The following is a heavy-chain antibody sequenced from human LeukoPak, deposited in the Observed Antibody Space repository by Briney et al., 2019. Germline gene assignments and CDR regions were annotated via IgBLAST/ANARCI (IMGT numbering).Heavy chain of an antibody. CDR2: IYYSGST. CDR3: ARKNSYYYGSGTNWFDP. J-gene: IGHJ5*02. D-gene: IGHD3-10*01. Sequence: SETLSLTCNVSGVSINSYYWSWIRQPPGKGLEWIAYIYYSGSTNSNPSLKSRVTISIDTSKNQVSLKLSSVTAADTAVYYCARKNSYYYGSGTNWFDPWDQGTLVTVSS. CDR1: GVSINSYY. V-gene: IGHV4-59*01.